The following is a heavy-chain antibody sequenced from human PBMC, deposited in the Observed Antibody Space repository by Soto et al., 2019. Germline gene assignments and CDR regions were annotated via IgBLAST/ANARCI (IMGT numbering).Heavy chain of an antibody. V-gene: IGHV3-23*01. CDR1: GFTFSSYA. J-gene: IGHJ4*02. D-gene: IGHD6-6*01. Sequence: GGSLRLSCGASGFTFSSYAMSWVRQAPGKGLEWVSAISGSDGSTYYADSVKGRFTISRDNSKNTLYLQMNSLRAEDTAVYYCAKIHIAALSEIDYWGQGTQVTVSS. CDR2: ISGSDGST. CDR3: AKIHIAALSEIDY.